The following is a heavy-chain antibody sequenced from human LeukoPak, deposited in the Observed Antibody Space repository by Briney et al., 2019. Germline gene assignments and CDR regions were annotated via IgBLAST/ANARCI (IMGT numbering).Heavy chain of an antibody. CDR1: GGSIRNYY. V-gene: IGHV4-59*01. D-gene: IGHD1-26*01. Sequence: SETLSLTCTVSGGSIRNYYWTWVRPPLGKGLGRIGYIYYSGSTNYNPSLKSRVTISLDTSNHQFSLKLNSVTAADTAVYYCARERVVGATCYFDQWGQGSLVTVSS. J-gene: IGHJ4*02. CDR3: ARERVVGATCYFDQ. CDR2: IYYSGST.